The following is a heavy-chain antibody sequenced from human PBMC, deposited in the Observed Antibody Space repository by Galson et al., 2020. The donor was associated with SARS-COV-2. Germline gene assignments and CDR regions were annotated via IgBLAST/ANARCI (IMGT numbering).Heavy chain of an antibody. J-gene: IGHJ4*02. V-gene: IGHV4-59*01. CDR2: IYYSGST. Sequence: SETLSLTCTVSGGSISSYYRSWIRQPPGKGLEWIGYIYYSGSTNYNPSLKSRVTISVDTSKNQFSLKLSSVTAADTAVYYCARDSLGYCSSTSCYRGFDYWGQGTLVTVSS. CDR3: ARDSLGYCSSTSCYRGFDY. CDR1: GGSISSYY. D-gene: IGHD2-2*02.